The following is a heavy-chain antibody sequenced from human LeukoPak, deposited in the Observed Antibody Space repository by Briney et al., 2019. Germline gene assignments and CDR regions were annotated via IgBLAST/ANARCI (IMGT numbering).Heavy chain of an antibody. CDR1: GFTFSTYW. J-gene: IGHJ4*02. CDR3: ARGGNSYGPYFDI. Sequence: PGGSLRLSCAASGFTFSTYWMSWVRQAPGKGLEWVANIKQDGSAEYYVDSVKGRFTISRDNPKNSLYLQMNSLRAEDTAVYYCARGGNSYGPYFDIWGQGTLVTVSS. CDR2: IKQDGSAE. V-gene: IGHV3-7*01. D-gene: IGHD5-18*01.